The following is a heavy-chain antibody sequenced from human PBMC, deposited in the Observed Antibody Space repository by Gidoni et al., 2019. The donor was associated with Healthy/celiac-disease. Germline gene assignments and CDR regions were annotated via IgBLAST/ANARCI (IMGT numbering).Heavy chain of an antibody. Sequence: QVQLVESGGGVVQPGRSLRLSCAASGFTFSSSGMHLVRQAPGQGLEWVVVISYDGSNKYYADSVNGRFTISRDNSKNTLYLQMNSLRAEDTAVYYCAKVPRRGSSSSSYYFDYWGQGTLVTVSS. CDR3: AKVPRRGSSSSSYYFDY. CDR2: ISYDGSNK. CDR1: GFTFSSSG. J-gene: IGHJ4*02. D-gene: IGHD6-6*01. V-gene: IGHV3-30*18.